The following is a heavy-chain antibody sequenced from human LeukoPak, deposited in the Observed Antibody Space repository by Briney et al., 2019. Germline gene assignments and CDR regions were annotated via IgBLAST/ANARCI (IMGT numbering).Heavy chain of an antibody. CDR3: ARGAIVATMGAFDI. Sequence: GGSLRLSCGASGFIFSSYWMLWVRQSPGKALECVANIWEEGSEKYYVDSVMGRFTISRDNAKNSLYRQMNSLRAEDTAVYYCARGAIVATMGAFDIWGQGTMVTVSS. CDR1: GFIFSSYW. J-gene: IGHJ3*02. CDR2: IWEEGSEK. D-gene: IGHD5-12*01. V-gene: IGHV3-7*04.